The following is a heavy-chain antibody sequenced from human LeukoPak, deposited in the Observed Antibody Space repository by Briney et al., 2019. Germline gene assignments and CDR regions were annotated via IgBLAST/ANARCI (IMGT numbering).Heavy chain of an antibody. CDR3: AREASGWFDP. CDR1: GFSFRDSA. CDR2: ISFDGTNK. Sequence: GGSLRLSCAASGFSFRDSAMNWVRQAPGKGLEWVAIISFDGTNKYHADSVKGRFTISRDNSKNTLYLQMNSLRAEDTAAYYCAREASGWFDPWGQGTLVTVSS. V-gene: IGHV3-30-3*01. D-gene: IGHD6-25*01. J-gene: IGHJ5*02.